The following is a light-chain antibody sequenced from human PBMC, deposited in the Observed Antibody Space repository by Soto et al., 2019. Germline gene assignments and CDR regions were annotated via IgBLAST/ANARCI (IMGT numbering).Light chain of an antibody. CDR3: QRYNNWPLT. V-gene: IGKV3-15*01. CDR2: DTS. J-gene: IGKJ4*01. Sequence: DIVMTQSPLSLPVTPGEPASISCRSSQGIGDTLAWYQHKPGQTPRLLIYDTSARATGVPARFSGSRSGPEFTLTINSLQSEDFAIYYCQRYNNWPLTFGGGTKVDIK. CDR1: QGIGDT.